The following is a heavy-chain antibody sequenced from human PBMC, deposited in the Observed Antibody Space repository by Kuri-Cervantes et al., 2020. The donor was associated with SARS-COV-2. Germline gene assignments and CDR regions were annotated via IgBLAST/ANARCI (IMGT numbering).Heavy chain of an antibody. V-gene: IGHV3-74*01. D-gene: IGHD6-13*01. J-gene: IGHJ4*02. CDR2: INSDESST. CDR1: GFTFSSYW. Sequence: GGSLRLFCAASGFTFSSYWMHWVRQAPGKGLVWVSRINSDESSTSYADSVQGRFTISRDNAKNTLYLQMNSLRAEDTAVYYCARDQGHRIAAAGTIPFDYWGQGTLVTVSS. CDR3: ARDQGHRIAAAGTIPFDY.